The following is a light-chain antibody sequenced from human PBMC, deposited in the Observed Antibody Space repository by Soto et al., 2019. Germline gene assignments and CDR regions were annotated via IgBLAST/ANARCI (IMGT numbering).Light chain of an antibody. CDR1: QSVRSNY. CDR3: QQYGSSPLT. Sequence: EIVLTQSPGTLSLSPGESATLSCRASQSVRSNYLAWYQQKPGQAPRLLIFGASNRATGIPPRFSGRGSGTDFTLTISRLEPEDFRVYYCQQYGSSPLTFGGGTKVDIK. V-gene: IGKV3-20*01. J-gene: IGKJ4*01. CDR2: GAS.